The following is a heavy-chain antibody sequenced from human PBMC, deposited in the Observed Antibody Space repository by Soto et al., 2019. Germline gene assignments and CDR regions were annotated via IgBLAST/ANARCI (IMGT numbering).Heavy chain of an antibody. V-gene: IGHV1-69*01. CDR2: IIPLFGTA. CDR3: ATELGDNPASPFDS. CDR1: GVTFSSET. Sequence: QVQLVQSGAEVKKPGSSVKVSCKASGVTFSSETISWVRQAPGQGLEWVGGIIPLFGTANYAQKFQGRVTITADESTSTLYIELSSLRSDATAVYSCATELGDNPASPFDSWGQGTLVTVSS. J-gene: IGHJ4*02. D-gene: IGHD2-21*01.